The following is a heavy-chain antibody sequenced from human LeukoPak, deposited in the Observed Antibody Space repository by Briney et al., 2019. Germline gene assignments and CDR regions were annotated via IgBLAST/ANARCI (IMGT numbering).Heavy chain of an antibody. J-gene: IGHJ4*02. D-gene: IGHD1-7*01. CDR2: IKSKTDGGTT. Sequence: GGSLRLSCAASGFTFSNAWMSWVRQAPGKGLEWVGRIKSKTDGGTTDYAAPVKGRFTISRDDSKNTRYLQMSRLKSEDTAVYCCSSDCYWDYRVVVYWGQGTVVSVPS. CDR3: SSDCYWDYRVVVY. V-gene: IGHV3-15*01. CDR1: GFTFSNAW.